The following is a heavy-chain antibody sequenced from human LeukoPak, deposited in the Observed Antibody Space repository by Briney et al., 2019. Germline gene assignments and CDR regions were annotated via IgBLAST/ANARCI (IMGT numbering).Heavy chain of an antibody. V-gene: IGHV4-34*01. D-gene: IGHD3-3*01. CDR2: INHSGST. J-gene: IGHJ4*02. CDR3: ARVGYYFWSGYCDY. Sequence: PSETLSLTCAVYGGSFSGYYWSWIRQPPGKGLEWIGEINHSGSTNYNPSLKSRVTISVDTSKNQFSLKLSSVTAADTAVYYCARVGYYFWSGYCDYWGQGTLVTVSS. CDR1: GGSFSGYY.